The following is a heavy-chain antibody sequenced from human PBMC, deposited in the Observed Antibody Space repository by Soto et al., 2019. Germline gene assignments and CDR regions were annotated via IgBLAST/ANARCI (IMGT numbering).Heavy chain of an antibody. J-gene: IGHJ4*02. CDR1: GFTLSNYG. V-gene: IGHV3-30*03. CDR3: ARDYCSGGSCYDHGFNY. D-gene: IGHD2-15*01. Sequence: QVQLVESGGGVVQPGRSLRLSCAASGFTLSNYGMHWVRQAPGKGLEWVAVISYDGSDKYYRDSVKGRFTISRDSSKNTVYLQMNRLRAEDTAVYYCARDYCSGGSCYDHGFNYWGQGTLVTVSS. CDR2: ISYDGSDK.